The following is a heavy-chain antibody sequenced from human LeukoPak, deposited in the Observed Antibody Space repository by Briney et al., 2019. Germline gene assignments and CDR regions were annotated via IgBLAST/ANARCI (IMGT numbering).Heavy chain of an antibody. Sequence: SQTLSLTCTVSGGSISSGSYYWSWIRQPAGKGLEWIGRMFTSGSTNYNPSPKSRVSISLDASKNQFSLKLSSVTAADTALYYCARCGVAGSYFYGMDVWGQGTTVTVSS. V-gene: IGHV4-61*02. J-gene: IGHJ6*02. CDR1: GGSISSGSYY. CDR3: ARCGVAGSYFYGMDV. D-gene: IGHD2-15*01. CDR2: MFTSGST.